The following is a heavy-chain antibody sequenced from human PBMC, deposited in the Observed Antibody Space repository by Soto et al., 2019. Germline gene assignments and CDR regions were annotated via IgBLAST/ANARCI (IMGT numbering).Heavy chain of an antibody. V-gene: IGHV1-69*13. J-gene: IGHJ6*02. CDR3: ARGIVRDYYYGMDA. CDR1: GGTFSSYA. CDR2: IIPIFGTA. D-gene: IGHD1-26*01. Sequence: GASVKVSCKASGGTFSSYAISWVRQAPGQGLEWMGGIIPIFGTANYAQKFQGRVTITADESTSTAYMELSSLRSEDTAVYYCARGIVRDYYYGMDAWGQGTTVTVSS.